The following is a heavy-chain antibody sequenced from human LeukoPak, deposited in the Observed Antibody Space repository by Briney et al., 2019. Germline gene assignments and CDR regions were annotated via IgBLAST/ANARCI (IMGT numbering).Heavy chain of an antibody. J-gene: IGHJ5*02. V-gene: IGHV3-23*01. CDR2: ISGGDGGA. Sequence: GGSLRLSCAASGFTFSDYAMNWVRQAQGKGLEWVSAISGGDGGAHYSDSVKGRFTISRDNSKNTLFLQMSSLRAEDTAIYYCAKNVALGYCSSTSCPIDPWGQGTLVTVSS. D-gene: IGHD2-2*01. CDR3: AKNVALGYCSSTSCPIDP. CDR1: GFTFSDYA.